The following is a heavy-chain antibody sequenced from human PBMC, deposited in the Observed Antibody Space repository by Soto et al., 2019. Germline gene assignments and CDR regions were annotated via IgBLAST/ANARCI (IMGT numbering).Heavy chain of an antibody. V-gene: IGHV2-5*02. CDR3: AHRLYSYGRDEDYFDY. CDR1: GFSLSTSGVG. CDR2: IYWDDDK. D-gene: IGHD5-18*01. J-gene: IGHJ4*02. Sequence: QITLKESGPTLVKPTQTLTLTCTFSGFSLSTSGVGVGWIRQPPGKALEWLALIYWDDDKRYSPSLKSRLTITKDTSKNQVVLTMINMDPVDTATYYCAHRLYSYGRDEDYFDYWGQGTLVTVSS.